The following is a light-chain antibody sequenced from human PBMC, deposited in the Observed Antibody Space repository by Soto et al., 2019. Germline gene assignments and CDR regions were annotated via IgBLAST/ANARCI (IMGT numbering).Light chain of an antibody. CDR3: QQYCSSRT. CDR1: QSVSSSY. CDR2: GAS. J-gene: IGKJ1*01. V-gene: IGKV3-20*01. Sequence: EIVLTQSPGTLSLSPVERATLSCRASQSVSSSYLAWYQQKPGQAPRLLIYGASSWATGIPDRFSGSGSGTDFTLTISRLEPEDFAVYYCQQYCSSRTFGQGTKVEIK.